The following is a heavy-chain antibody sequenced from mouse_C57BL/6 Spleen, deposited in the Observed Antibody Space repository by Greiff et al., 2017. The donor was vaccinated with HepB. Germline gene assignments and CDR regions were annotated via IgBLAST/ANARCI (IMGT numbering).Heavy chain of an antibody. CDR3: ARDTRDGYSAY. D-gene: IGHD2-3*01. V-gene: IGHV5-4*01. J-gene: IGHJ2*01. CDR2: ISDGGSYT. Sequence: EVKLMESGGGLVKPGGSLKLSCAASGFTFSSYAMSWVRQTPEKRLEWVATISDGGSYTYYPDNVKGRFTISRDNAKNNLYLQMSHLKSEDTAMYYCARDTRDGYSAYWGQGTTLTVSS. CDR1: GFTFSSYA.